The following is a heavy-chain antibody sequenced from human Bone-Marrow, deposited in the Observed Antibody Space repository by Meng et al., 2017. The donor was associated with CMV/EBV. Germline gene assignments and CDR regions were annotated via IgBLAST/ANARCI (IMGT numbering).Heavy chain of an antibody. CDR1: GYTFTSYD. CDR3: ARGYYYGSGLDP. Sequence: CKASGYTFTSYDINGVQQATGQGLEWMGWMNPNSGNTGYAQKFQGRVTMTRNTSISTAYMELSSLRSENTAVYYCARGYYYGSGLDPWGQGTLVTVSS. CDR2: MNPNSGNT. D-gene: IGHD3-10*01. J-gene: IGHJ5*02. V-gene: IGHV1-8*01.